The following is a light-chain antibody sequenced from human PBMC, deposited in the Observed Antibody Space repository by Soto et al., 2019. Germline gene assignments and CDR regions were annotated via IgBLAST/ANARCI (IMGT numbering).Light chain of an antibody. Sequence: QSVLTQPPSVSGAPGQRVTISCTGSSSNIGAGYDVHWYQQRPGRAPKLLIYGNTNRPSGVPDRFSGSKSGTSASLAITGLQAEDEADYYCLSFDSSLSVVFGGGTTLTVL. CDR1: SSNIGAGYD. J-gene: IGLJ2*01. CDR3: LSFDSSLSVV. V-gene: IGLV1-40*01. CDR2: GNT.